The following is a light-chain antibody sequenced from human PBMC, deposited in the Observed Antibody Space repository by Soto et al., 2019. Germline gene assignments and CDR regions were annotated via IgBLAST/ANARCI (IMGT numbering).Light chain of an antibody. J-gene: IGLJ2*01. CDR2: DVS. CDR3: SSYTGGNARVV. Sequence: QSVLTQPASVSGSPGQSITISCTGSDVGAYRYVSWYQQHPGKAPSLMIYDVSNRPSGVSDRFSGSKSGNTASLTISGLQPGDEAYFFCSSYTGGNARVVFGGGTKLTVL. V-gene: IGLV2-14*03. CDR1: SDVGAYRY.